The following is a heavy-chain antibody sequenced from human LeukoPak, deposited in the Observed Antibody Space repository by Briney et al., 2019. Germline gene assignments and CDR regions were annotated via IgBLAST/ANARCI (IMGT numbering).Heavy chain of an antibody. D-gene: IGHD6-13*01. V-gene: IGHV1-69*13. Sequence: ASVKVSCKASGGTFSSYAISWVRQAPGQGLEWMGGIIPIFGTANYAQKFQGRVTITADESTSTAYMELSSLRSEDTAVYYCARDEGYSSSWPTFDPWGQGTLVTVSS. J-gene: IGHJ5*02. CDR1: GGTFSSYA. CDR3: ARDEGYSSSWPTFDP. CDR2: IIPIFGTA.